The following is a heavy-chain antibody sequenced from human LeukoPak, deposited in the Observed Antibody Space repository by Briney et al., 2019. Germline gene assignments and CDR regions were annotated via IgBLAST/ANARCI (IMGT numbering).Heavy chain of an antibody. J-gene: IGHJ4*02. Sequence: HPGGSLRLSCAASGFSFSTYGLHWVRHTPGKGLEWVAFIRYDGSNEYYADSVKGRFTISRDNSKNTLHLQMNSLRVEDTAVYYCARPMNEYDSSGFFHYWGQGTLVTVSS. CDR1: GFSFSTYG. D-gene: IGHD3-22*01. CDR2: IRYDGSNE. V-gene: IGHV3-30*02. CDR3: ARPMNEYDSSGFFHY.